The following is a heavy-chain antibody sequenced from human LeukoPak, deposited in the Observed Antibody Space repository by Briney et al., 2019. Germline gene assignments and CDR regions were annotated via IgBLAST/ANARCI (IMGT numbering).Heavy chain of an antibody. V-gene: IGHV3-74*01. J-gene: IGHJ3*02. CDR2: INPDGSRT. Sequence: GGSLRLSCAASGFTFSTYWVHWVRQAPGKGLVWVSRINPDGSRTDYADSVKGRFTISRDNAKNTLYLQMNSLRAEDTAVYYCAKVASAFDIWGQGTMVTVSS. CDR3: AKVASAFDI. CDR1: GFTFSTYW.